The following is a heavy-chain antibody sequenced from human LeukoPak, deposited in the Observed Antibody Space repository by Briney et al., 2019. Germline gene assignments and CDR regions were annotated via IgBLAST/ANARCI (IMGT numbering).Heavy chain of an antibody. J-gene: IGHJ4*02. D-gene: IGHD3-3*01. CDR3: TTELRFLEWPTDY. Sequence: GGSLRLSCAASGFTFSNAWMSWVRQAPGKGLEWVGRIKSKTDGGTTDYAAPVKGRFTISRDDSKHTLYLQMTSLTTEDTAVYYCTTELRFLEWPTDYWGQGTLVTGSS. CDR1: GFTFSNAW. CDR2: IKSKTDGGTT. V-gene: IGHV3-15*01.